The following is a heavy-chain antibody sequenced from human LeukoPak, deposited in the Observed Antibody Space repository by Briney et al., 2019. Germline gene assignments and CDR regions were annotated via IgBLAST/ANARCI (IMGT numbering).Heavy chain of an antibody. Sequence: SETLSLTCSVSNGSISTTCWSWIRQPPGKGLEWIGNIHYSGNTNYNSSLKSRVTISVDTSKNQFSLKMISVTTADTAVYFCARGGWFHDRWGQGTLVTVSS. CDR2: IHYSGNT. CDR1: NGSISTTC. D-gene: IGHD6-19*01. J-gene: IGHJ5*02. CDR3: ARGGWFHDR. V-gene: IGHV4-59*01.